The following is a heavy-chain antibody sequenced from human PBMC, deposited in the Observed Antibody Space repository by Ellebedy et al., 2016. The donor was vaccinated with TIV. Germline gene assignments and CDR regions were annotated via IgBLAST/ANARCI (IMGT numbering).Heavy chain of an antibody. D-gene: IGHD3-9*01. CDR2: VYYSGYT. CDR3: ARGPLRYFDWVYYYHGMDV. CDR1: GGSISTYY. Sequence: MPSETLSLTCTVSGGSISTYYWSWIRQPPGQGLEWIGYVYYSGYTEYNPSLNMRVTISLDTSKDQFSLRLSSVTATDTAVYYCARGPLRYFDWVYYYHGMDVWGQGTTVTVSS. J-gene: IGHJ6*02. V-gene: IGHV4-59*08.